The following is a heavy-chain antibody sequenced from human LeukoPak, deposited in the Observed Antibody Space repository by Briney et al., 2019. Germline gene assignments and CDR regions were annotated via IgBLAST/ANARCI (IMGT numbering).Heavy chain of an antibody. V-gene: IGHV3-7*01. CDR1: GFTFSSYW. D-gene: IGHD3-3*01. CDR3: ARDCRTIFGVVTCMDV. CDR2: IKQDGSEK. Sequence: GGSLRLSCAASGFTFSSYWMSWVRQAPGKGLEWVANIKQDGSEKYYVDSVKGRFTISRDNAKNSLYLQMNSLRAEDTAVYYCARDCRTIFGVVTCMDVWGQGTTVTVSS. J-gene: IGHJ6*02.